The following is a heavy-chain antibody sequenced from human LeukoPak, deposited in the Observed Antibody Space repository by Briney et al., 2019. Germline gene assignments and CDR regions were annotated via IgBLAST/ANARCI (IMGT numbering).Heavy chain of an antibody. J-gene: IGHJ5*02. D-gene: IGHD6-13*01. V-gene: IGHV1-2*02. CDR2: MNPNSGGT. CDR1: GYTFTSYD. Sequence: GASVKVSCKASGYTFTSYDINWVRRATGQGLEWVGWMNPNSGGTNYAQKFQGRVTMTRDTSISTAYMELSRLRSDDTAVYYCARERRAAAGHRNWFDPWGQGTLVTVSS. CDR3: ARERRAAAGHRNWFDP.